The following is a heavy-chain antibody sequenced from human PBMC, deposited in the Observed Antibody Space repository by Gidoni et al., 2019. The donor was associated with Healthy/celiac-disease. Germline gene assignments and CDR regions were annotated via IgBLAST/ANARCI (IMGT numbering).Heavy chain of an antibody. Sequence: EVQLVESGGGLVKPGGSLRLSCAASGFTFSSYSMNWVRQAPGKGLECVSSISSSSSYIYYADSVKGRFTISRDNAKNSLYLQMNSLRAEDTAVYYCARDMQTRDYGGNSGGYWGQGTLVTVSS. CDR1: GFTFSSYS. CDR2: ISSSSSYI. CDR3: ARDMQTRDYGGNSGGY. V-gene: IGHV3-21*01. J-gene: IGHJ4*02. D-gene: IGHD4-17*01.